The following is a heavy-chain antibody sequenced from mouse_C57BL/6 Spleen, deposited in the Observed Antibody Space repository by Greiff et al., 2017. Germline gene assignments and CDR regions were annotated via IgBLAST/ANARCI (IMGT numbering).Heavy chain of an antibody. D-gene: IGHD2-4*01. V-gene: IGHV10-1*01. CDR2: IRSKSNNYAT. J-gene: IGHJ3*01. CDR1: GFSFNTYA. CDR3: VRDDYAPFAY. Sequence: EVQVVESGGGLVQPKGSLKLSCAASGFSFNTYAMNWVRQAPGKGLEWVARIRSKSNNYATYYADSVKDRFTISRDDSESMLYLQMNNLKTEDTAMYYCVRDDYAPFAYWGQGTLVTVSA.